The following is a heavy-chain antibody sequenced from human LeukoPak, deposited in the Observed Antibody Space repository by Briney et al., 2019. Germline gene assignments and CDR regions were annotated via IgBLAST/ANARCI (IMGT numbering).Heavy chain of an antibody. CDR3: ARGRTHRRLWLGESTGGPFDY. CDR2: ISGYNGNT. V-gene: IGHV1-18*01. D-gene: IGHD3-10*01. CDR1: GYTFTSYG. Sequence: ASVKVSCKASGYTFTSYGISWVRQAPAQGLEWMGWISGYNGNTNYAQKFQGRVTMTIDTSTSTLYMELRSLRSDDTAVYYCARGRTHRRLWLGESTGGPFDYWGQGTLVTVSS. J-gene: IGHJ4*02.